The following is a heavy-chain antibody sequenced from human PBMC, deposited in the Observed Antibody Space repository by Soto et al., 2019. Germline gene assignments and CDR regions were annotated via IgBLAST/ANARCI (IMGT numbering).Heavy chain of an antibody. V-gene: IGHV3-30*03. CDR1: GFTFSSYG. Sequence: QVQLVGSGGGVVQPGRSLRLSCAASGFTFSSYGMHWVRQAPGKGLEWVAVISYDGSNKYYADSVKGRFTISRDNSKNTLYLQMNSLRAEDTAVYYCATKFRPGYEDAFDIWGQGTMVTVSS. D-gene: IGHD5-12*01. J-gene: IGHJ3*02. CDR2: ISYDGSNK. CDR3: ATKFRPGYEDAFDI.